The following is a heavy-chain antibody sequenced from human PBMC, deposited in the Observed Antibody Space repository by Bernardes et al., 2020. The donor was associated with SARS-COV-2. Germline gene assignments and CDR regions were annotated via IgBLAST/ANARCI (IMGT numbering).Heavy chain of an antibody. J-gene: IGHJ6*02. Sequence: GVLRLSCAASGFTFSSYAMNWVRQAPGKGLEWVSGLSGGGDTTYYAESVRGRFTISRDNSKNTLYLQMNSLRAEDTAAYYCAKDGLITYGMDVWGQGTTVTVSS. D-gene: IGHD2-8*01. V-gene: IGHV3-23*01. CDR1: GFTFSSYA. CDR3: AKDGLITYGMDV. CDR2: LSGGGDTT.